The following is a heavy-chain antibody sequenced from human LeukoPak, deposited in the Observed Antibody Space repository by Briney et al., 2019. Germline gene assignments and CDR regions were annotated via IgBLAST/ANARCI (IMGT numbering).Heavy chain of an antibody. CDR2: THYSGST. CDR3: ARWGHFDTSGYFVVDY. D-gene: IGHD3-22*01. Sequence: SETLSLTCTISDGSISSYYWNWIRQSPGKGLEWIGHTHYSGSTHYNPSLQSRVSISIDTSKNHFSLNLRSVTAVDTAVYYCARWGHFDTSGYFVVDYWGQGTLVTVSS. J-gene: IGHJ4*02. CDR1: DGSISSYY. V-gene: IGHV4-59*01.